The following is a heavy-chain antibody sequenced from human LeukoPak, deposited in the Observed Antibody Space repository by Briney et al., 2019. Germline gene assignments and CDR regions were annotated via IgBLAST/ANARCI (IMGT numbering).Heavy chain of an antibody. J-gene: IGHJ5*02. CDR1: GGSISSHY. Sequence: KPSETLSLTCTVSGGSISSHYWSWIRQPPGKGLEWIGYIYYSGSTTYNPSLKSRVTISVDTSKTQFSLRLSSVTAADTAVYYCARGSSSWSNWFDPWGQGTLVTVSS. CDR2: IYYSGST. D-gene: IGHD6-13*01. V-gene: IGHV4-59*08. CDR3: ARGSSSWSNWFDP.